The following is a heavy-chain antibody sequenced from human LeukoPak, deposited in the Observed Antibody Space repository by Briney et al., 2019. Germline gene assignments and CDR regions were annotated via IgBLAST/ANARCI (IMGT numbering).Heavy chain of an antibody. V-gene: IGHV4-59*10. CDR1: GGSFSGYY. Sequence: SETLSLTCAVYGGSFSGYYWSWIRQPAGKGLEWIGRIYTSGSTNYNPSLKSRVTMSVDTSKNQFSLKLSSVTAADTAVYYCARGIVVDDAFDIWGQGTMVTVSS. J-gene: IGHJ3*02. CDR3: ARGIVVDDAFDI. CDR2: IYTSGST. D-gene: IGHD2-21*01.